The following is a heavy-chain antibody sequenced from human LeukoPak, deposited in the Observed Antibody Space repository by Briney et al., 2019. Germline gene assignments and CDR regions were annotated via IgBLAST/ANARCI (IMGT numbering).Heavy chain of an antibody. CDR1: GFNFSSYA. CDR3: VKVGSGRPSDY. J-gene: IGHJ4*02. D-gene: IGHD6-19*01. CDR2: ISSNGGST. Sequence: GGSLRLSCSASGFNFSSYAMHWVRQAPGKGLEYVSAISSNGGSTYYADSVKGRFTISRDNSKNTLYLQMSSLRAEDTAVYYCVKVGSGRPSDYWGQGTLVTVSS. V-gene: IGHV3-64D*06.